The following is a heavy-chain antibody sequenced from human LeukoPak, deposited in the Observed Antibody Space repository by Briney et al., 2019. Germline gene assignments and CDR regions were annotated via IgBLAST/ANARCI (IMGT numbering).Heavy chain of an antibody. Sequence: GGSLRLSCAASGFTFRMYWMHWVRQAPGKGLVWVSRINSDGSSTNYADSVKGRFTISRDNAKNTLYLQMTSLRAEDTAVYYCALSETGDGRGYDAFDIWAKGQWSPSLQ. D-gene: IGHD5-12*01. J-gene: IGHJ3*02. CDR1: GFTFRMYW. V-gene: IGHV3-74*01. CDR3: ALSETGDGRGYDAFDI. CDR2: INSDGSST.